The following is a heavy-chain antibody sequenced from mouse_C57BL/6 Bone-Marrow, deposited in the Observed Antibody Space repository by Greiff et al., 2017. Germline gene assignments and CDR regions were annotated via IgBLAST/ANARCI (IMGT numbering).Heavy chain of an antibody. CDR3: ATRYEYHFDY. CDR2: IDPEDGET. V-gene: IGHV14-1*01. CDR1: GFNIKDYY. Sequence: VQLQQSGAELVRPGASVKLSCTASGFNIKDYYMHWVKQRPEQGLEWIGRIDPEDGETEYAPKFQGKATMTADTSSNTAYMQLSSLTSEDTAVYYCATRYEYHFDYWGQGTTLTVSS. D-gene: IGHD2-4*01. J-gene: IGHJ2*01.